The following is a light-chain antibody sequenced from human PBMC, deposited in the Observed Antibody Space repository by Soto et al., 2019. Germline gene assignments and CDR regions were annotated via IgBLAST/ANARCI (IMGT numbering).Light chain of an antibody. CDR2: GAS. CDR3: QPHGQWPIP. J-gene: IGKJ5*01. Sequence: IVLTQAPATLSVSPGERATLSCRASQSVSSNLAWYQQKPDQAPRLLIYGASTRATGIPARFSGSGSGTEFTLTISTLQAEDFDTYYCQPHGQWPIPFAPRTRLE. V-gene: IGKV3-15*01. CDR1: QSVSSN.